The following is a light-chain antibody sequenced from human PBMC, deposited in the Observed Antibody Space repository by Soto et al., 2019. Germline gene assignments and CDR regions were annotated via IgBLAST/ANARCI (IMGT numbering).Light chain of an antibody. Sequence: IVTNQSPSTLSVSPGERDTLTCRASQRVSSNLAWYQQKLGQAPRLLIYGASTRATGIPARFSGTGSGTEFTLTISSLQSEDFAVYYCQQYNSCTITFGQGTRLEIK. J-gene: IGKJ5*01. CDR1: QRVSSN. CDR2: GAS. V-gene: IGKV3-15*01. CDR3: QQYNSCTIT.